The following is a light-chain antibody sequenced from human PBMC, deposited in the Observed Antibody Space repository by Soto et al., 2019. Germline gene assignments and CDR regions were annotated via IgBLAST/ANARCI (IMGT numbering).Light chain of an antibody. Sequence: DIDMAQAPCTLSLSVGDRVTITVRASQSISSWLAWYQQKPGKAPKLLIYKASTLESGVPSNFSGSGSGTEFTLSISSLQPEDFATYYCQEDNSYPWTFGQVTKV. J-gene: IGKJ1*01. V-gene: IGKV1-5*03. CDR3: QEDNSYPWT. CDR1: QSISSW. CDR2: KAS.